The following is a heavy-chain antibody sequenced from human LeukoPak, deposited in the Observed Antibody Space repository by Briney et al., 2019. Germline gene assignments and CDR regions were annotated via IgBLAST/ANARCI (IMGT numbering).Heavy chain of an antibody. CDR3: ATNKPRGHSYGQLDY. CDR1: GFTFSSYG. Sequence: GGSLRLSCAASGFTFSSYGMHWVRQAPGKGLEWVAFIRYDGSNKYYADSVKGRFTISRDNSKNTLYLQMNSLRAEDTAVYYCATNKPRGHSYGQLDYWGQGTLVTVSS. CDR2: IRYDGSNK. D-gene: IGHD5-18*01. J-gene: IGHJ4*02. V-gene: IGHV3-30*02.